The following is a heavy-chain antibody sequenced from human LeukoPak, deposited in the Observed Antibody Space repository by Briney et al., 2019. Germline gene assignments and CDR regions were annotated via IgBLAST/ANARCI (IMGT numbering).Heavy chain of an antibody. J-gene: IGHJ3*02. D-gene: IGHD4-11*01. CDR3: ARAYDYSTRNAYDI. Sequence: PGGSLRLSCAVSCFTFSSYWMHWVRQPPGKGRVWVSRIYSDGSDTSYEVSLKRRFTISRDNAKKTLYQQMTSMKPEDTAVYYCARAYDYSTRNAYDIWGQGTIVTVSS. CDR2: IYSDGSDT. CDR1: CFTFSSYW. V-gene: IGHV3-74*01.